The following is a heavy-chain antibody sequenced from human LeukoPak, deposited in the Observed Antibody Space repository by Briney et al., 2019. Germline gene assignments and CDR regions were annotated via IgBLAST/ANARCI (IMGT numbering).Heavy chain of an antibody. J-gene: IGHJ4*02. V-gene: IGHV4-30-2*01. CDR3: ARSEQQLAAYPSHYFDY. CDR1: GGSISSGGYY. Sequence: SETLSPTCTVSGGSISSGGYYWSWIRQPPGKGLEWIGYIYHSGSTYYNPSLKSRVTISVDRSKNQFSLKLSSVTAADTAVYYCARSEQQLAAYPSHYFDYWGQGTLVTVSS. D-gene: IGHD6-13*01. CDR2: IYHSGST.